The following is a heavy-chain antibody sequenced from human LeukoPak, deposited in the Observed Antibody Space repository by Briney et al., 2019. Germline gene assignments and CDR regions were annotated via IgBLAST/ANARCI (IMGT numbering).Heavy chain of an antibody. CDR3: AVYPLTNAFDI. V-gene: IGHV3-53*01. CDR1: GFTVSSNY. CDR2: IYSGGST. D-gene: IGHD2-2*02. Sequence: GGSLRLSCAASGFTVSSNYMSWVRQAPRKGLEWVSVIYSGGSTYYADSVKGRFTISRDNSKNTLYLQMKSLRAEDTAVYYCAVYPLTNAFDIWGQGTMVTVSS. J-gene: IGHJ3*02.